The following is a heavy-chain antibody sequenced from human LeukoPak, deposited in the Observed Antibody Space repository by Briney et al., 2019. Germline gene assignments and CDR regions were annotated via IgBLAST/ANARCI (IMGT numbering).Heavy chain of an antibody. D-gene: IGHD3-22*01. V-gene: IGHV4-34*01. Sequence: PSETLSLTCAVYGAALSEYYWSWIRQSPGRGLEWIGEVAHKGPTVYSPTLNRKYNPSFKSRVTMSVDPSKNQFSLKLTSVTVADTATYYCVRQGTNSGYYLLDYWGQGHLVIVSS. CDR1: GAALSEYY. CDR3: VRQGTNSGYYLLDY. CDR2: VAHKGPTVYSPTLNR. J-gene: IGHJ4*02.